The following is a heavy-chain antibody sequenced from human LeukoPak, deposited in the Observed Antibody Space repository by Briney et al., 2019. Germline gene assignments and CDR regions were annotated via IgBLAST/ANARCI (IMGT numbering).Heavy chain of an antibody. Sequence: SETLSLTCTVSGVSISSYYWSWLRQPPGKGLEWIGYIYYSGSTNYNPSLKSRVTISVDTSKNQFSLKLSSVTAADTAVYYCASGSYYRDYYYYYGMDVWGQGTTVTVSS. D-gene: IGHD1-26*01. V-gene: IGHV4-59*01. J-gene: IGHJ6*02. CDR3: ASGSYYRDYYYYYGMDV. CDR1: GVSISSYY. CDR2: IYYSGST.